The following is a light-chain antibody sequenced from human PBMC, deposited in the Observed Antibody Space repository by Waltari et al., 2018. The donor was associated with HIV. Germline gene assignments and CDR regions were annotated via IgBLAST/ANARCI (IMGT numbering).Light chain of an antibody. CDR1: SSNIGSNY. Sequence: QSVLTQPPSASRTPGQRVTISCSGSSSNIGSNYVYWYQQLPGTAPKLLIYRNNQRPSGVPDRFSGSKSGTSASLAISGLRSEDEADYYCAAWDDSLSGGWVFGGGTKLTVL. CDR3: AAWDDSLSGGWV. V-gene: IGLV1-47*01. J-gene: IGLJ3*02. CDR2: RNN.